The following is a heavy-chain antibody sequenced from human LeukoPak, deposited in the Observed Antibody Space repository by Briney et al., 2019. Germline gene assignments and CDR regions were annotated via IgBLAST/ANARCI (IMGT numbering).Heavy chain of an antibody. V-gene: IGHV3-15*01. J-gene: IGHJ4*02. CDR3: TTGYYDFWSGYYPIDY. D-gene: IGHD3-3*01. Sequence: GVALRRSCAASGFTFSNAWMSWVRQAPGKGLEWVGRIKSKTDGGTTDYAAPVKGRFTISRDDSKNTLYLQMNSLKTEDTAVYYCTTGYYDFWSGYYPIDYWGQGTLVTVSS. CDR1: GFTFSNAW. CDR2: IKSKTDGGTT.